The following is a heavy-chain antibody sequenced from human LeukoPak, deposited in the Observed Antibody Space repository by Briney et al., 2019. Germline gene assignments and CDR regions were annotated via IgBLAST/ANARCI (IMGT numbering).Heavy chain of an antibody. CDR1: GFSFSSYS. CDR2: ISSSSSYI. V-gene: IGHV3-21*06. CDR3: ARGGYSYAIDY. J-gene: IGHJ4*02. D-gene: IGHD5-18*01. Sequence: GGSLRLSCAASGFSFSSYSMNWVRQAPGKGLEWVSSISSSSSYIYYADSVKGRFTISRDNAINSLYLQMNSLRAEDTAVYYCARGGYSYAIDYWGQGTLVTVSS.